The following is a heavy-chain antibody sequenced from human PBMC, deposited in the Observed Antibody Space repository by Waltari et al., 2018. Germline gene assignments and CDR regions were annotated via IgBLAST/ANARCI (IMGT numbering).Heavy chain of an antibody. CDR1: GFTFSSYG. J-gene: IGHJ3*02. CDR3: AKDRAPDLDAFDI. Sequence: QVQLVESGGGVVQPGGSLRLSCAASGFTFSSYGMHWVRQAPGKGLEWVAFIRYDGSNKYYADSVKGRFTISRDNSKNTLYLQMNSLRAEDTAVYYCAKDRAPDLDAFDIWGQGTMVTVSS. CDR2: IRYDGSNK. V-gene: IGHV3-30*02.